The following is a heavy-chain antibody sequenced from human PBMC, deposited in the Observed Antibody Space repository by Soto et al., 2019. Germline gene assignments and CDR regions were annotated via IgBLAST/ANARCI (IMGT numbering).Heavy chain of an antibody. Sequence: GGSLRLSCAASGFTFDDYAMHWVRQAPGKGLEWVSGISWNSGSIDYADSVKGRFTISRDNARNSLYLQMNSLRAEDTAVYYCARDRGAVVGQFFDYWGQGTLVTVSS. V-gene: IGHV3-9*01. D-gene: IGHD6-19*01. CDR3: ARDRGAVVGQFFDY. J-gene: IGHJ4*02. CDR2: ISWNSGSI. CDR1: GFTFDDYA.